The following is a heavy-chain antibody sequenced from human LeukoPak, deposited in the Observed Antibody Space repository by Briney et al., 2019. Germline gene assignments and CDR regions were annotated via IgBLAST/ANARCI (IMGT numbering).Heavy chain of an antibody. V-gene: IGHV1-18*01. CDR3: ARAISSGIAVAGTGYFFDY. CDR1: VYTFTSYG. D-gene: IGHD6-19*01. J-gene: IGHJ4*02. CDR2: ISAYNGNT. Sequence: ASVKVSCKASVYTFTSYGISSVRQAPGQGLEWMGWISAYNGNTNYAQKLQGRVTMTTDTSTSTAYMELRSLRSDGTALYFCARAISSGIAVAGTGYFFDYWGQGTLVT.